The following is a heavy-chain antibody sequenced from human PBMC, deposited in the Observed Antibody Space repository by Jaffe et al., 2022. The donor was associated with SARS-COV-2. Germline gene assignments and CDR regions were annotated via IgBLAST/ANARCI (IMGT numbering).Heavy chain of an antibody. CDR2: ISYDGSNK. D-gene: IGHD1-7*01. J-gene: IGHJ4*02. CDR3: AKAGGLELSSADY. CDR1: GFTFSSYG. Sequence: QVQLVESGGGVVQPGRSLRLSCAASGFTFSSYGMHWVRQAPGKGLEWVAVISYDGSNKYYADSVKGRFTISRDNSKNTLYLQMNSLRAEDTAVYYCAKAGGLELSSADYWGQGTLVTVSS. V-gene: IGHV3-30*18.